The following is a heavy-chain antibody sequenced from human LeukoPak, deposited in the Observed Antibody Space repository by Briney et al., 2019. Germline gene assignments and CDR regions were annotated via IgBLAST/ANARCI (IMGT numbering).Heavy chain of an antibody. CDR1: GFTFSSYE. V-gene: IGHV3-30*18. D-gene: IGHD1-26*01. CDR3: AKSDRIVGARMTFDY. CDR2: ISYDGSNK. Sequence: PGGSLRLSCAASGFTFSSYEMNWVRQAPGKGLEWVAVISYDGSNKYYADSVKGRFTISRDNSKNTLYLQMNSLRAEDTAVYYCAKSDRIVGARMTFDYWGQGTLVTVSS. J-gene: IGHJ4*02.